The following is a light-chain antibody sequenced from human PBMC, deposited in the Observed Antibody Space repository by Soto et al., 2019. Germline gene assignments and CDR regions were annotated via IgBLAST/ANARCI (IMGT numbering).Light chain of an antibody. CDR3: QSYDSSLSGYV. CDR1: SSNIGAGYD. Sequence: QLVLTQPPSVSGAPGQRVTISCTGSSSNIGAGYDVHWYQQPPGTAPKVLIYGNNNRPSGVPDRFSGSRSGTSASLTITGLQAEDEADYYCQSYDSSLSGYVFGSGTKLTVL. J-gene: IGLJ1*01. V-gene: IGLV1-40*01. CDR2: GNN.